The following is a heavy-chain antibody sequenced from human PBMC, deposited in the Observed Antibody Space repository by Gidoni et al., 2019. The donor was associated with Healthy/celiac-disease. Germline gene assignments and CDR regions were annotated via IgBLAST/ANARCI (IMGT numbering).Heavy chain of an antibody. J-gene: IGHJ6*02. CDR3: AKALPTIFEIDYYYYYGMDV. D-gene: IGHD3-3*01. Sequence: EVQLVESGGGLVQPGGSLRLSCAAPGFTFSSSAISWVRQAPGKGLEWVSVISGSGGSTYYADSVKGRFTISRDNSKNTLYLQMNSLRAEDTAVYYCAKALPTIFEIDYYYYYGMDVWGQGTTVTVSS. CDR2: ISGSGGST. CDR1: GFTFSSSA. V-gene: IGHV3-23*04.